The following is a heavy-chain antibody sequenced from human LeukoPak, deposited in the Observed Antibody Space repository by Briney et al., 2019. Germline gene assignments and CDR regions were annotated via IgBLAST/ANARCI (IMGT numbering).Heavy chain of an antibody. CDR2: IYYSGTT. CDR1: GGSISSYY. Sequence: SETLSLTCTVSGGSISSYYWSWIRQPPGKGLEWIGYIYYSGTTNYNPPLNSRVTISVHTSKNQFSLKLSSVTAADTAVYYCARGVYIAAVQYGYWGQGTLVTVSS. CDR3: ARGVYIAAVQYGY. J-gene: IGHJ4*02. V-gene: IGHV4-59*01. D-gene: IGHD6-13*01.